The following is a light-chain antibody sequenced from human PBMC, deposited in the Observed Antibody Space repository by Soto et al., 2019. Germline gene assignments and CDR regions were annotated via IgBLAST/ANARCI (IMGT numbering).Light chain of an antibody. CDR1: QSVSRY. J-gene: IGKJ4*01. Sequence: EIMVTQSPATXSFSLQPRPPLTCRASQSVSRYLAWYQPKPGQXPXXLIYDAYNRATGITARFSGSGSGTDLTLTSRRLETDDCAVYYCKQSSNSLTFGRGTEVDI. V-gene: IGKV3-11*01. CDR3: KQSSNSLT. CDR2: DAY.